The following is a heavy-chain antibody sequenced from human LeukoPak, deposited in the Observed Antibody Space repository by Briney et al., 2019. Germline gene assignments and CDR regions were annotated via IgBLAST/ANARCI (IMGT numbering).Heavy chain of an antibody. CDR2: IKQDGSER. Sequence: GGSLRLSCAASGFTFSSYWISWVRQAPGKGLEWVANIKQDGSERYYVDSVKGRFTISRDNAKNSVYLHMNSLRAEDTAVYYCARDKVVGPTKFDSWGQGTLVTVSS. D-gene: IGHD1-26*01. CDR1: GFTFSSYW. V-gene: IGHV3-7*01. CDR3: ARDKVVGPTKFDS. J-gene: IGHJ5*01.